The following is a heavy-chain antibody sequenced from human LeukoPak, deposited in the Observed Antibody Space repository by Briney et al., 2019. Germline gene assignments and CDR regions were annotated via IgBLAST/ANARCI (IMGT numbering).Heavy chain of an antibody. V-gene: IGHV3-23*01. CDR2: ISGSGGST. Sequence: GGSLRLSCAASGFTFSSYAMSWVRRAPGKGLEWVSAISGSGGSTYCADSVKGRFTISRDNSKNTLYLQMNSLRAEDTAVYYCAKGTVAGTYSYYFDYWGQGTLVTVSS. D-gene: IGHD6-19*01. CDR3: AKGTVAGTYSYYFDY. J-gene: IGHJ4*02. CDR1: GFTFSSYA.